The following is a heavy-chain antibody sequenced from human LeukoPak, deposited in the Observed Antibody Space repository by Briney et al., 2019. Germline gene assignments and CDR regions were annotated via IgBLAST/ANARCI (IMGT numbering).Heavy chain of an antibody. V-gene: IGHV3-13*04. D-gene: IGHD6-13*01. J-gene: IGHJ4*02. Sequence: GGSLRLSCVASGFTFRRFDMHWVRQVTGKGLEWVSKINTAGETYYPGSVKGRFTISRENANNSVYLQINSLRAGDTAVYYCARAGGSSWYDFDSWGQGTLVTVSS. CDR1: GFTFRRFD. CDR2: INTAGET. CDR3: ARAGGSSWYDFDS.